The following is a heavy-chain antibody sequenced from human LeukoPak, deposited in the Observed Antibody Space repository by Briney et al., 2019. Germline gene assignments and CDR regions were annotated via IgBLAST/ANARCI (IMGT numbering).Heavy chain of an antibody. D-gene: IGHD2-2*01. CDR3: ARDYCSSTSCLFDY. CDR2: INPNTGGT. V-gene: IGHV1-2*06. CDR1: GYTFTGYH. Sequence: ASVKVSCTASGYTFTGYHMHWVRQAPGQGLEWMGRINPNTGGTEYAQKFQGRVTMTRDTSISTAYMDLSRLRFDDTAVHYCARDYCSSTSCLFDYWGQGTLVTVSS. J-gene: IGHJ4*02.